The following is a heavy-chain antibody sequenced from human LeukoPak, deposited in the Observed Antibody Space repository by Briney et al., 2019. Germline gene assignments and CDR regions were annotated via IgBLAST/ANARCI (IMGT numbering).Heavy chain of an antibody. Sequence: GGSLRLSCAASGFTFSSYSMNWVRQAPGKGLEWVSSISSSSSYIYYADSVKGRFTISRDNAKNTLYLQMNSLRAEDTAVYYCARDSGARLGNYFDYWGQGTLVTVSS. D-gene: IGHD3-10*01. V-gene: IGHV3-21*01. CDR1: GFTFSSYS. CDR2: ISSSSSYI. J-gene: IGHJ4*02. CDR3: ARDSGARLGNYFDY.